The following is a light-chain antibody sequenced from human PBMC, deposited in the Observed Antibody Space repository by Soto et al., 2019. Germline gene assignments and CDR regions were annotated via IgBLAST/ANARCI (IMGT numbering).Light chain of an antibody. CDR3: QTWGSGIVV. CDR1: SGHSNYA. J-gene: IGLJ2*01. CDR2: LNSDGSH. V-gene: IGLV4-69*01. Sequence: QSVLTQSPSASASLGASVKLTCTLSSGHSNYAIAWHQQQSEKGPRYLMKLNSDGSHSKGDGIPDRFSGSSSGAERYLTNSSLQSEDEGDYYCQTWGSGIVVFGGGTKLTVL.